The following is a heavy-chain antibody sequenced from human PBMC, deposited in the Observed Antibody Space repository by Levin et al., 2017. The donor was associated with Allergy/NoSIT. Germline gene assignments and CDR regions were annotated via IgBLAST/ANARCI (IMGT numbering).Heavy chain of an antibody. CDR2: ISSSSSYI. J-gene: IGHJ1*01. CDR1: GFTFSSYS. V-gene: IGHV3-21*01. CDR3: AGGYYDSSGYYYGEYFQH. D-gene: IGHD3-22*01. Sequence: GGSLRLSCAASGFTFSSYSMNWVRQAPGKGLEWVSSISSSSSYIYYADSVKGRFTISRDNAKNSLYLQMNSLRAEDTAVYYCAGGYYDSSGYYYGEYFQHWGQGTLVTVSS.